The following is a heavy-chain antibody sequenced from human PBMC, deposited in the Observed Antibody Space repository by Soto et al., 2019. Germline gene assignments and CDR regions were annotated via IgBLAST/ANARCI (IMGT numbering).Heavy chain of an antibody. J-gene: IGHJ3*02. CDR3: AKGGVGSTSNAFDI. CDR1: GFTFRSYG. V-gene: IGHV3-30*18. CDR2: ISYDGSNK. D-gene: IGHD1-26*01. Sequence: GSLRLSCAASGFTFRSYGMHWVRQAPAKGLEWVAVISYDGSNKYYADSVKGRFTISRDNSKNTLYLQMNSLRAEDTAVYYCAKGGVGSTSNAFDIWGQGTMVTVSS.